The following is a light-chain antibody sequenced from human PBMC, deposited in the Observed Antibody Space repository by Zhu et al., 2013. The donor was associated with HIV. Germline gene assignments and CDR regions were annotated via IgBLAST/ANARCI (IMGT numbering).Light chain of an antibody. Sequence: DIVMTQSPDSLAVSLGERASINCKSSQSVLYTANNRNYLAWYQQKPGQPPKLLIYWASTRESGVPDRFSGSGSGTDFTLTISNLQAEDVAVYYCQQYHTTPPVTFGQGTNGGNQT. J-gene: IGKJ1*01. CDR2: WAS. CDR1: QSVLYTANNRNY. V-gene: IGKV4-1*01. CDR3: QQYHTTPPVT.